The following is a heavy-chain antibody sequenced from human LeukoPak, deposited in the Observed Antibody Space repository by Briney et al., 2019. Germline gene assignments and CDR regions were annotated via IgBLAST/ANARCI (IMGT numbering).Heavy chain of an antibody. CDR2: ISSSSSYI. V-gene: IGHV3-21*01. J-gene: IGHJ5*02. CDR1: GFTFSSYS. Sequence: GGSLRLSCAASGFTFSSYSMNWVRQAPGKGLEWVSSISSSSSYIYYADSVKGRFTISRDNAKNSLYLRMNSLRAEDTAVYYCARGHGRRWFDPWGQGTLVTVSS. CDR3: ARGHGRRWFDP.